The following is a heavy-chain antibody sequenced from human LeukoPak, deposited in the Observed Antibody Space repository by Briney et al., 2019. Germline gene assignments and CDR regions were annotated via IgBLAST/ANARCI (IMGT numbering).Heavy chain of an antibody. V-gene: IGHV3-23*01. CDR1: GFTFSNHA. D-gene: IGHD2-15*01. CDR2: ISGSGGRT. CDR3: AKDGEVVVTATPDY. Sequence: GRSLRLSCPAAGFTFSNHAMSSARHPLGKGLESLSAISGSGGRTYYADSVKGRFTISRDNSKNTLHVQMNGLRAEDTAVYYCAKDGEVVVTATPDYWGQGTLVTVSS. J-gene: IGHJ4*02.